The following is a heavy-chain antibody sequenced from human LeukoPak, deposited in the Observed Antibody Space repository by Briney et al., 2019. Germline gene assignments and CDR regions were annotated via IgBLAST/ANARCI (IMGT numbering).Heavy chain of an antibody. J-gene: IGHJ6*02. V-gene: IGHV7-4-1*02. D-gene: IGHD6-13*01. Sequence: ASVNVSCTASGYTFTSYAMNWVRQAPGQGLEWMGWINTNTGNPTYAQGFTGRFVFSLDTSVSTAYLQISSLKAEDTAVYYCARGIRPWSSRSGYYYYGMDVWGQGTTVTVSS. CDR3: ARGIRPWSSRSGYYYYGMDV. CDR1: GYTFTSYA. CDR2: INTNTGNP.